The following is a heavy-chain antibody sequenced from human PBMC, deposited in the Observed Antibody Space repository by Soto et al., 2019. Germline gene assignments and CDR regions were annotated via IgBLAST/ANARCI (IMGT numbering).Heavy chain of an antibody. CDR3: AKPLATDFDY. Sequence: GGSLRLSCAASGFTFTNYAMNWVRQAPGRGLEWVSAISDSGDSSYYADSVKGRSTISRDNSKNTLYLQMNSLRAEDTAVYYCAKPLATDFDYWGQGTLVTVSS. CDR2: ISDSGDSS. CDR1: GFTFTNYA. V-gene: IGHV3-23*01. J-gene: IGHJ4*02.